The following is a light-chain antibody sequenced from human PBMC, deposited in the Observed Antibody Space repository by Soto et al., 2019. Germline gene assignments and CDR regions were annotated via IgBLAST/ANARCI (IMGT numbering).Light chain of an antibody. CDR3: SSYTSGSSHYV. J-gene: IGLJ1*01. Sequence: QSVLTQPASVSGSPGQSITISCTGTSSDVGAYYSVSWYQHHPGKAPKLIIYGVTNRPSGVSNRFSGSKSGNTASLTISGLQAEDEAHYHCSSYTSGSSHYVFGTGTKVTVL. CDR1: SSDVGAYYS. V-gene: IGLV2-14*01. CDR2: GVT.